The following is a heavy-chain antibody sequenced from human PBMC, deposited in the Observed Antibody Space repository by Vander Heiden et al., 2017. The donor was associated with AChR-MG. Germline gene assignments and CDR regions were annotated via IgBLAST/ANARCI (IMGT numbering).Heavy chain of an antibody. CDR2: ISGSGDNT. CDR3: AKDLEVGEQWLSGGPFDY. CDR1: GFTVSSYA. Sequence: EVQVLESGGGLVQPGGSLRLSCAASGFTVSSYAMSWVRQAPGKGLEWVSVISGSGDNTYFADSVQGRFTISRDNSKNTLYLQMKSLRAEDTAVYYCAKDLEVGEQWLSGGPFDYWGQGTLVTVSS. V-gene: IGHV3-23*01. D-gene: IGHD6-19*01. J-gene: IGHJ4*02.